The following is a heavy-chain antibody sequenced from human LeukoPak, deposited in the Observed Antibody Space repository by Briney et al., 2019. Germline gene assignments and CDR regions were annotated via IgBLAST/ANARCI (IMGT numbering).Heavy chain of an antibody. V-gene: IGHV3-30*03. CDR2: ISYDGSNK. CDR1: GFTFSSYG. J-gene: IGHJ5*02. Sequence: GGSLRLSCAASGFTFSSYGMHWVRQAPGKGLEWVAVISYDGSNKYYADSVKGRFTISRDNSKNTLYLQMNSLRAEDTAVYYCARDSGRGWFDPWGQGTLVTVSS. CDR3: ARDSGRGWFDP. D-gene: IGHD2-15*01.